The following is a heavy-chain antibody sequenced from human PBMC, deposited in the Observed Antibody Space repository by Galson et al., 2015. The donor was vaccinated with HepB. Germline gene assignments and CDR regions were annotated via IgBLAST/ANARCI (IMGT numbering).Heavy chain of an antibody. CDR2: INPNDGAT. V-gene: IGHV1-46*01. CDR3: AREVAIDSGVCCRIDY. CDR1: GYTLTAHY. Sequence: SVKVSCKASGYTLTAHYIHWVRQAPGQGLQWMGIINPNDGATDYAQKFQARVTMTRDTSTNTVYMDLTSLRSEDTAIYYCAREVAIDSGVCCRIDYWGQGTRVTVSS. D-gene: IGHD2-8*02. J-gene: IGHJ4*02.